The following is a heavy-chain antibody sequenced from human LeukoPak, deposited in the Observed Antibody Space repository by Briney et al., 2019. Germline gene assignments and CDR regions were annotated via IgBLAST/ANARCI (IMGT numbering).Heavy chain of an antibody. Sequence: GGSLRLSCAASGFTFDDYTMHWVRQAPGKGLEWVSLISWDGGSTYYADFVKGRFTISRDNSKNSLYLQMNSLRTEDTALYYCAKPVGATTRHLEYGMDVWGQGTTVTVSS. V-gene: IGHV3-43*01. CDR3: AKPVGATTRHLEYGMDV. CDR2: ISWDGGST. J-gene: IGHJ6*02. D-gene: IGHD1-26*01. CDR1: GFTFDDYT.